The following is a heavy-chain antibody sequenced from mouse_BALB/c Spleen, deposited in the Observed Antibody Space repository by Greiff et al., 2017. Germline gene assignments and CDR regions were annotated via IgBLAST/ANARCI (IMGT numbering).Heavy chain of an antibody. CDR3: AREGLPAWFAY. CDR1: GFTFSSYA. Sequence: EVKLVESGGGLVKPGGSLKLSCAASGFTFSSYAMSWVRQTPEKRLEWVASISSGGSTYYPDSVKGRFTISRDNARNILYLQMSSLRSEDTAMYYCAREGLPAWFAYWGQGTLVTVSA. J-gene: IGHJ3*01. V-gene: IGHV5-6-5*01. D-gene: IGHD2-4*01. CDR2: ISSGGST.